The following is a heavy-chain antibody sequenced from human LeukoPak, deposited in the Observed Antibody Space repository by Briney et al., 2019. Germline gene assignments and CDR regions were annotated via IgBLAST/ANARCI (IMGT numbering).Heavy chain of an antibody. CDR1: GGSISSSSYY. Sequence: SETLSLTCTVSGGSISSSSYYWGWIRQTPRKGLEWIGSIYYDGSTFYNPSLKSRVTISVDTSKNQFSLKLNSVTAADTAVYYCARTASYSSGWYFLDYWGQGTLVTVSS. J-gene: IGHJ4*02. CDR2: IYYDGST. D-gene: IGHD6-19*01. CDR3: ARTASYSSGWYFLDY. V-gene: IGHV4-39*01.